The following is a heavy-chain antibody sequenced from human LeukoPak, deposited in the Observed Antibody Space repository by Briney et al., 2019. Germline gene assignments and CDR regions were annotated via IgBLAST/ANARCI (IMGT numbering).Heavy chain of an antibody. CDR2: INHSGST. Sequence: SETLSLTCAVYGGSFSGYYWSWIRQPPGKGLEWIGEINHSGSTNYNPSLKSRVTISADTSKNQFSLKLSSVTAADTAVYYCARVDIVAMIVGFDYWGQGTLVTVSS. CDR1: GGSFSGYY. J-gene: IGHJ4*02. V-gene: IGHV4-34*01. D-gene: IGHD5-12*01. CDR3: ARVDIVAMIVGFDY.